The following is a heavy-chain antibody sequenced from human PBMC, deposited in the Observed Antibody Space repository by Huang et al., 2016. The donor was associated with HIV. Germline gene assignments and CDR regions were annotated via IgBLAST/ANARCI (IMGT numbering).Heavy chain of an antibody. CDR2: ISAYNGNT. J-gene: IGHJ4*02. CDR3: ARGRDIVVVPAALPPYFDY. V-gene: IGHV1-18*04. D-gene: IGHD2-2*02. CDR1: GYTFTRYG. Sequence: QVQLVQSGAEVKKPGASVKVSCKASGYTFTRYGISWVRQAPGQGLEWMGWISAYNGNTNDAQKLQGRVTMTTDTSTSTAYMELRSLRSDDTAVYYCARGRDIVVVPAALPPYFDYWGQGTLVTVSS.